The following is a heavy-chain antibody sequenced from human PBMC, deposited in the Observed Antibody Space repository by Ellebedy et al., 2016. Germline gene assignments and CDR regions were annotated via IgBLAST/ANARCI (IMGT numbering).Heavy chain of an antibody. D-gene: IGHD3-22*01. Sequence: ASVKVSXXASGYTFTSYYMHWVRQAPGQGLEWMGIINPSGGSTSYAQKFQGRVTMTRDTSTSTVYMELSSLRSEDTAVYYCAGGRSIVVDYWGQGTPVTVSS. V-gene: IGHV1-46*01. CDR3: AGGRSIVVDY. CDR1: GYTFTSYY. CDR2: INPSGGST. J-gene: IGHJ4*02.